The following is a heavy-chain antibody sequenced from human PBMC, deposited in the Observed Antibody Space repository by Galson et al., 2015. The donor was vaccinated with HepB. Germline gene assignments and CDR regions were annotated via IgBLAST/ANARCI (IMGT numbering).Heavy chain of an antibody. CDR1: GYKFTDNG. V-gene: IGHV1-18*04. J-gene: IGHJ4*02. Sequence: SVKVSCKASGYKFTDNGISWVRQAPGQGLEWLGWISANSGNTNFAQRLQGRVTMTRDTSTSTAYMELRRLRSDDTAVYYCARDRSHSLDFWGQGTLATVSS. CDR3: ARDRSHSLDF. D-gene: IGHD6-6*01. CDR2: ISANSGNT.